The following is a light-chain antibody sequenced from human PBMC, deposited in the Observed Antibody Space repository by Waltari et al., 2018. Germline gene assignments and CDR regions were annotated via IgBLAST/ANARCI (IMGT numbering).Light chain of an antibody. V-gene: IGKV3-15*01. J-gene: IGKJ2*03. Sequence: EIELTQSPATLSASPGERVTPSCRASQVISNNLVWNQHKPGHSPRLLIYGASARATGVPERFSGSGYRTEFTLTISSLQSEDFAVYYCQHYNNRPPYSFGQGTKLDIK. CDR1: QVISNN. CDR3: QHYNNRPPYS. CDR2: GAS.